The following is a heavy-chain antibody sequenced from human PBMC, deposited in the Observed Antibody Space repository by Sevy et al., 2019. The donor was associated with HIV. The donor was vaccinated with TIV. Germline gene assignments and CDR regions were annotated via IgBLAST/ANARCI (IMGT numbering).Heavy chain of an antibody. CDR3: AREQMTESNPDHYDS. CDR1: GFTFSNYW. J-gene: IGHJ4*02. CDR2: INQDGGEK. V-gene: IGHV3-7*03. Sequence: GGSLRLSCAASGFTFSNYWMSWVRQAPGKGLECVSTINQDGGEKNYLDSVKGRVNVSRDNAKNSLYLQMNSLRAEDSAVYYCAREQMTESNPDHYDSWGQGTLVTVSS. D-gene: IGHD2-21*02.